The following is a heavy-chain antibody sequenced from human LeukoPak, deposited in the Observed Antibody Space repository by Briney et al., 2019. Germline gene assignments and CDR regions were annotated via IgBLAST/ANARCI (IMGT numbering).Heavy chain of an antibody. Sequence: SGGSLRLSCAASGFTFSSYAMSWVRQAPGKGLEWVSAISGSGGSTYYADSVKGRFTISRDNSKNTLYLQMNSLRAEDTAVYYCATVAGSGWYPWDIWGQGTMVTVSS. CDR2: ISGSGGST. D-gene: IGHD6-19*01. CDR3: ATVAGSGWYPWDI. CDR1: GFTFSSYA. V-gene: IGHV3-23*01. J-gene: IGHJ3*02.